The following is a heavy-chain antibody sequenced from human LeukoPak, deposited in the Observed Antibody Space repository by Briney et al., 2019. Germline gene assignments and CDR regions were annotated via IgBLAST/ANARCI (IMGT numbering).Heavy chain of an antibody. J-gene: IGHJ1*01. D-gene: IGHD3-16*01. CDR3: ARVRGSWYFQH. V-gene: IGHV4-30-2*01. CDR2: IYHSGST. CDR1: GGSISSGGYS. Sequence: PSQTLSLTCAVSGGSISSGGYSWSWIRQPPGKGLEWIGYIYHSGSTYYNPSLKSRVTISVDRSKNQFSLKLSSVTAADTAVYYCARVRGSWYFQHWGQGTLDTVSS.